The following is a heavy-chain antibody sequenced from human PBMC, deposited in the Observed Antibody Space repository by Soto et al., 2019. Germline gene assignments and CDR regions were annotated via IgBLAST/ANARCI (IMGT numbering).Heavy chain of an antibody. D-gene: IGHD3-22*01. CDR1: GSSISSSSYF. CDR2: IYNYGNT. V-gene: IGHV4-39*01. Sequence: SETLSLTCPISGSSISSSSYFWVWIRQPPGKGLEWIGSIYNYGNTYYNPSLKSRVTISVDTSKNQFSLKLSSVTAADTAVYYCASYYYDSSGYYYVPGVYWGQGTLVTVSS. CDR3: ASYYYDSSGYYYVPGVY. J-gene: IGHJ4*02.